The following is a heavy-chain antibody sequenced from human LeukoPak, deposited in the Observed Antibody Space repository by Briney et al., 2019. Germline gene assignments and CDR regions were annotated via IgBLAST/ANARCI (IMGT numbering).Heavy chain of an antibody. CDR1: GFTFSSYS. J-gene: IGHJ6*02. CDR3: AKPYYDILTGCRVKNYYYGMDV. D-gene: IGHD3-9*01. V-gene: IGHV3-23*01. Sequence: PGGSLRLSCAASGFTFSSYSMSWVRQAPGKGLEWVSAISGSGGSTYYADSVKGRFTISRDNSKNTLYLQMNSLRAEDTAVYYCAKPYYDILTGCRVKNYYYGMDVWGQGTTVTVSS. CDR2: ISGSGGST.